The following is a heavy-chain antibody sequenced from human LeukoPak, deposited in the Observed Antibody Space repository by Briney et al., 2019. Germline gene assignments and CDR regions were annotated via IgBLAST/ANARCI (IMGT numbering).Heavy chain of an antibody. Sequence: SETLSLTCAASGGSISSGGHAWSWIRQPPGKGLECIGYIYRSGSSYYNPSLTSRVTISVDRSKNQFSLNLISVTAADTAMYYCARGRAGGDTAFIDYWGQGTLVTVSS. J-gene: IGHJ4*02. D-gene: IGHD5-18*01. CDR1: GGSISSGGHA. V-gene: IGHV4-30-2*01. CDR3: ARGRAGGDTAFIDY. CDR2: IYRSGSS.